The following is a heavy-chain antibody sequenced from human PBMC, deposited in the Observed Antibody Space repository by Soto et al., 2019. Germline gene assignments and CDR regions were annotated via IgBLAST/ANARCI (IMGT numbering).Heavy chain of an antibody. D-gene: IGHD5-12*01. CDR3: AREREDGYNPGDFDY. CDR1: GGTFSSYA. CDR2: IIPIFGTA. J-gene: IGHJ4*02. V-gene: IGHV1-69*06. Sequence: SVNVSCKASGGTFSSYAISWVRQAPGQGLEWMGGIIPIFGTANYAQKFQGRVTITADKSTSTAYMELSSLRSEDTAVYYCAREREDGYNPGDFDYWGQGTLVTVSS.